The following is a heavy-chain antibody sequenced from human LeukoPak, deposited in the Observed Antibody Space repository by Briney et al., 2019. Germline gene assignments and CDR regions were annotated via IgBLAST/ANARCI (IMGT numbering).Heavy chain of an antibody. J-gene: IGHJ4*02. D-gene: IGHD3-22*01. CDR3: ARGQDSSGYSDY. CDR1: GYSISSGYY. CDR2: IYHSGST. V-gene: IGHV4-38-2*02. Sequence: PSETLSLTCTVSGYSISSGYYWGWIRQPPGKGLEWIGSIYHSGSTYYNPSLKSRVTISVDTSKNQFSLKLSSVTAADTAVYYCARGQDSSGYSDYWGQGTLVTVSS.